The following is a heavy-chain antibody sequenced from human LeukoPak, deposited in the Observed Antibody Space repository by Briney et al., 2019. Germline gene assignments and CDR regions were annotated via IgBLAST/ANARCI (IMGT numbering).Heavy chain of an antibody. J-gene: IGHJ6*04. D-gene: IGHD3-10*02. CDR2: ISSSGSTI. CDR1: GFTFSSYE. V-gene: IGHV3-48*03. CDR3: AEFGITMIGGV. Sequence: PGGSLRLSCAASGFTFSSYEMNWVRQAPGKGLEWVSYISSSGSTIYYADSVKGRFTISRDNAKNSLYLQMNSVRAEHTAVYYCAEFGITMIGGVWGKGTTVTISS.